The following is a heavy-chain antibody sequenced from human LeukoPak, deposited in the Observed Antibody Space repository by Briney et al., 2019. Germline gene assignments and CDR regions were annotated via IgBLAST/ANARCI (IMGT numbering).Heavy chain of an antibody. J-gene: IGHJ4*02. Sequence: GGSLRLSCAASGFTFSGYWMHCVRQAPGKGLVWVSRINSDGSSIRYADSVKGRFTISRDNAKNALYLQMNSLRAEDTAVYYCARVPYGDYVDYFDYWGQGTLLTVSS. CDR1: GFTFSGYW. CDR2: INSDGSSI. V-gene: IGHV3-74*01. D-gene: IGHD4-17*01. CDR3: ARVPYGDYVDYFDY.